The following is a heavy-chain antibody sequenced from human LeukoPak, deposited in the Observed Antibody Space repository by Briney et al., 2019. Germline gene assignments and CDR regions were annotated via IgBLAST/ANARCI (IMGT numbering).Heavy chain of an antibody. J-gene: IGHJ6*03. CDR1: GGSISNYY. V-gene: IGHV4-59*01. CDR2: IYYTGST. CDR3: ASNGVYYYYYMDV. D-gene: IGHD3-10*01. Sequence: PSETLSLTCTVSGGSISNYYWNWIRQPPGKGLEWIGYIYYTGSTNYNPSLKSRVTMSVDTSKNQFSLNLKSVTPEDTAVYYCASNGVYYYYYMDVWGKGTTVTVSS.